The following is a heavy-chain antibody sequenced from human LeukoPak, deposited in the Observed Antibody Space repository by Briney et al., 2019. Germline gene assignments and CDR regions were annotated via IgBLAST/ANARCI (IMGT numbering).Heavy chain of an antibody. CDR3: AREVAAAGHPFFDY. V-gene: IGHV3-11*01. D-gene: IGHD6-13*01. CDR2: ISSSGSTI. J-gene: IGHJ4*02. CDR1: GFTFSDYY. Sequence: GGSLRLSCAASGFTFSDYYMSWIRQAPGKGLEWVSYISSSGSTIYYADSVKGRFTISRYNAKNSLYLQLNSLRAEDTAVYYCAREVAAAGHPFFDYWGQGTLVTVSS.